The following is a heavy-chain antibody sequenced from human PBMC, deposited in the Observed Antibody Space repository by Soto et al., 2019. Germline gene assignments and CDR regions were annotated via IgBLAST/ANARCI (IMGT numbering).Heavy chain of an antibody. D-gene: IGHD3-3*01. V-gene: IGHV3-23*01. J-gene: IGHJ4*02. CDR3: AKGVEVVIIPYYFDY. CDR2: ISGSGGTT. CDR1: GFTFSSCA. Sequence: GGSLRLSCAASGFTFSSCAMSWVRQAPGKGLEWVSSISGSGGTTYYADSVTGRFSISRDNSKNTLYLQMNSLRAEDTAVYYCAKGVEVVIIPYYFDYWGQGTLVTVSS.